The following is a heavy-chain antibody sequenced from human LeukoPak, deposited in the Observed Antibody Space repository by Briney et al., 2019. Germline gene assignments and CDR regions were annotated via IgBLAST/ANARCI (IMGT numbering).Heavy chain of an antibody. Sequence: PGGSLRLSCAASGFTFSNAWMSWVRQAPGKGLEWVGRIKSKTDGGTIDYAAPVKGRFTISRDDSKNTLYLQMNSLKTEDTAVYYCTIRGGVLRWFGELSGAFDIWGQGTMVTVSS. J-gene: IGHJ3*02. CDR1: GFTFSNAW. D-gene: IGHD3-10*01. V-gene: IGHV3-15*01. CDR2: IKSKTDGGTI. CDR3: TIRGGVLRWFGELSGAFDI.